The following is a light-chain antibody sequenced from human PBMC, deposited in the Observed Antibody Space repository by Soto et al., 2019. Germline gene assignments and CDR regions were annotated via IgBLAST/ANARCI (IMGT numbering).Light chain of an antibody. CDR3: LQYNSYWT. Sequence: IQLTQSPSSLSASVGDRVTITCRASQGISSYLAWYQQKPGKAPKLLIYASSTLQSGVPSRFSGSGSGTDFTLTISSLQPEDFATYYCLQYNSYWTFGQGTKVDSK. CDR2: ASS. CDR1: QGISSY. V-gene: IGKV1-9*01. J-gene: IGKJ1*01.